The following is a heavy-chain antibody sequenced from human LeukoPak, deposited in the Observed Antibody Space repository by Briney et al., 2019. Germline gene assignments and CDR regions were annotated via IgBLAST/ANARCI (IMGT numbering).Heavy chain of an antibody. V-gene: IGHV3-43*02. J-gene: IGHJ4*02. D-gene: IGHD5-18*01. CDR3: AKHGYSYGYDY. CDR2: ISGDGGST. Sequence: PGGSLRLSCAASGFTFDDYAMHWVRQARGKGVEGVSLISGDGGSTYYADSVKGRFTISRDNSKNSLYLQMNSLRTEDTALYYCAKHGYSYGYDYWGQGTLVTVSS. CDR1: GFTFDDYA.